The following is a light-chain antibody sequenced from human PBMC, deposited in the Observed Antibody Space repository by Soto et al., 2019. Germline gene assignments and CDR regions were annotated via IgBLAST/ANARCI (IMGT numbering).Light chain of an antibody. CDR3: SSYTTTTSSCV. CDR1: SNDVVGYNY. V-gene: IGLV2-14*01. Sequence: QSALTQPASVSGSPGQSITISCTGTSNDVVGYNYVSWYQQYPDKAPTLIIYDVSNRPSGVSTRFSGSKSGNRASLTISGLQAEDEADYYCSSYTTTTSSCVFGTGTKVTVL. J-gene: IGLJ1*01. CDR2: DVS.